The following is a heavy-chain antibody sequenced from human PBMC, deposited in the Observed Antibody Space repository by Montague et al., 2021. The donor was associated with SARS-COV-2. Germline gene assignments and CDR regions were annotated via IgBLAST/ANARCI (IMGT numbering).Heavy chain of an antibody. CDR2: ISWNSGSI. CDR1: GFTFDDYA. V-gene: IGHV3-9*01. Sequence: SLRLSCAASGFTFDDYALHWVRQVPGKGLEWVSGISWNSGSIGYADSVKGRFTISRDNAKNSLYLQMNSLRAEDTALYYYAKDLVPAAIPGAYFDYWGQGTLVTVSS. D-gene: IGHD2-2*02. J-gene: IGHJ4*02. CDR3: AKDLVPAAIPGAYFDY.